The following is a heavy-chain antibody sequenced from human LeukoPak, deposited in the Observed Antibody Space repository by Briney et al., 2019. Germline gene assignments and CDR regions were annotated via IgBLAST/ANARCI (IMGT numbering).Heavy chain of an antibody. CDR1: GGSISTYY. V-gene: IGHV4-4*07. CDR2: IHTSGST. Sequence: MASETLSLTCSVSGGSISTYYWSWIRQPAGKGLEWIAQIHTSGSTNFKPSLKSRVSISMDTPNNQFSLMTCSMTAADTAIYYCAGRGLSTGWAFDYWGHGTLVTVSS. CDR3: AGRGLSTGWAFDY. D-gene: IGHD6-19*01. J-gene: IGHJ4*01.